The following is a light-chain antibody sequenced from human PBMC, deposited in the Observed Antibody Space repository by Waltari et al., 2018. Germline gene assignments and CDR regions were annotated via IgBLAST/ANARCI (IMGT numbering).Light chain of an antibody. CDR2: WAS. V-gene: IGKV4-1*01. CDR3: QQFYSRPWT. Sequence: DIVMTQSPDSLAVSLGERASFSCKLTPSLFYSSNNKDYLAWYQKKPGQPPILLMSWASTRESGVPDLFTGSGSGTDFTLTISGLQAEDVAVYYCQQFYSRPWTFGQGTKVEI. CDR1: PSLFYSSNNKDY. J-gene: IGKJ1*01.